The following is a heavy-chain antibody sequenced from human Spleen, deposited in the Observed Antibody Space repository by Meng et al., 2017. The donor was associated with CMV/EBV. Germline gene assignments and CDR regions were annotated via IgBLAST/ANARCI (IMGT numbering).Heavy chain of an antibody. V-gene: IGHV3-48*03. CDR2: ISSSGSII. Sequence: GGSLRLSCAASGFTFSSYWMSWVRQAPGKGLEWLSYISSSGSIIYYADSVKGRFTISRDNAKNSLYVQMNSLRAEDTAVYYCARTYYYGSGNYGMDVWGQGTTVTVSS. CDR3: ARTYYYGSGNYGMDV. J-gene: IGHJ6*02. D-gene: IGHD3-10*01. CDR1: GFTFSSYW.